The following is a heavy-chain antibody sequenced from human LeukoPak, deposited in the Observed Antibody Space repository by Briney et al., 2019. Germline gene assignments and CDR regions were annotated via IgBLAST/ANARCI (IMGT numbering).Heavy chain of an antibody. CDR1: GYTFTSYA. D-gene: IGHD5-12*01. CDR2: INAGNGNT. Sequence: RASVKVSCKASGYTFTSYAMHWVRQAPGQRLEWMGWINAGNGNTKYSQKFQGRVTITRDTSASTAYMELSSLRSEDTAVYYCASPIGYSGYDWIFDYWGQGTLVTVSS. J-gene: IGHJ4*02. V-gene: IGHV1-3*01. CDR3: ASPIGYSGYDWIFDY.